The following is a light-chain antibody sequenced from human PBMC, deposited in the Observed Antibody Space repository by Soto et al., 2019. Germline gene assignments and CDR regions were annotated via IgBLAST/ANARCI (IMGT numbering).Light chain of an antibody. J-gene: IGKJ5*01. CDR1: QGLSSY. V-gene: IGKV1-9*01. CDR3: QQLNDYPIT. Sequence: DIQLTQSPSFLSASLGDRVTITCRASQGLSSYLAWYQQKPGKAPKLLIYAASTLQSGVPSRFSGSGSGTQFTLTISCLQPEDFATYYCQQLNDYPITCGQGTRLEIK. CDR2: AAS.